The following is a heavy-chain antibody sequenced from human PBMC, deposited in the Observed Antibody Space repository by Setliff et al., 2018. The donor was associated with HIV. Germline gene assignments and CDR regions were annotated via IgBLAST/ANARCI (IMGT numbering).Heavy chain of an antibody. CDR3: AKADRGYGRNWFDP. D-gene: IGHD4-17*01. J-gene: IGHJ5*02. CDR1: GFTFSSYA. CDR2: ISGSGGST. Sequence: GGSLRLSCAASGFTFSSYAMSWVRQAPGKGLEWASGISGSGGSTYYADSVKGRFTISRDNSKNTLYLQMNSLRAEDTAVYYCAKADRGYGRNWFDPWGQGTLVTVSS. V-gene: IGHV3-23*01.